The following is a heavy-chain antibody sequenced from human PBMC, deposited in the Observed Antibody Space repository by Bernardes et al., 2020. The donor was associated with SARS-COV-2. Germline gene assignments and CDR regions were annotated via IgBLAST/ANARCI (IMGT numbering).Heavy chain of an antibody. Sequence: ASVKVSCKASGYTFTSYAMSWVRQAPGQGLEWMGWINTNTGNPTYAQGFTGRFVFSLDTSVSTAYLQISSLKAEDTAVYYCARELPTYTSRPPGDYWGQGTLVTVSS. CDR3: ARELPTYTSRPPGDY. J-gene: IGHJ4*02. D-gene: IGHD2-2*02. V-gene: IGHV7-4-1*02. CDR1: GYTFTSYA. CDR2: INTNTGNP.